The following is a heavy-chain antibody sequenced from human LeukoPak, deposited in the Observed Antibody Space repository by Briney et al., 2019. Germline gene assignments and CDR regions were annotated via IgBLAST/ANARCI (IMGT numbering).Heavy chain of an antibody. CDR2: INWNSGII. CDR1: GFTFDDYA. Sequence: GGSLRLSCVTSGFTFDDYAMHRVRQAPGRGREWVSDINWNSGIIEYADSVRGRFTISRDNARNSLYLQMNSLRAEDTAFYYGAKDIRATVGAGGGAFDIWGQGTMVTVSS. CDR3: AKDIRATVGAGGGAFDI. V-gene: IGHV3-9*01. J-gene: IGHJ3*02. D-gene: IGHD1-26*01.